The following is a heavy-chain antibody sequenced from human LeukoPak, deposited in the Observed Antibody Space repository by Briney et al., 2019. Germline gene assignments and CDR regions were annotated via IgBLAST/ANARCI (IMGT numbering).Heavy chain of an antibody. CDR1: GFTFSSYA. CDR3: AKDSARLRYFDWLLSPFGAFDI. J-gene: IGHJ3*02. D-gene: IGHD3-9*01. CDR2: ISGSGGST. V-gene: IGHV3-23*01. Sequence: PGGSLRLSCAASGFTFSSYAMSWVRQAPGKGLERVSAISGSGGSTYYADSVKGRFTISRDNSKNTLYLQMNSLRAEDTAVYYCAKDSARLRYFDWLLSPFGAFDIWGQGTMVTVSS.